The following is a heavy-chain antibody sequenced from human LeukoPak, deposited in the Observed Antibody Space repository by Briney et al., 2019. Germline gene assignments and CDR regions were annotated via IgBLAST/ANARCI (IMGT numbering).Heavy chain of an antibody. V-gene: IGHV4-39*01. Sequence: SETLSLTCTVSGGSISSSSSDWGWFRQPPGKGLEWIGSFYYSGSTYYNPSLKSRVTISIDTSKNRSSLKLSSVTGADTAIYYCAHGDKVDYWGQGTLVTVST. CDR3: AHGDKVDY. CDR2: FYYSGST. J-gene: IGHJ4*02. D-gene: IGHD4-23*01. CDR1: GGSISSSSSD.